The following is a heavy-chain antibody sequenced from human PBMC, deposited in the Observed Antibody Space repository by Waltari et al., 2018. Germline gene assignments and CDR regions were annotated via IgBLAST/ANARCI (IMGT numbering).Heavy chain of an antibody. D-gene: IGHD3-3*01. J-gene: IGHJ4*02. CDR3: XRVKFXEWLPQPAVLDX. CDR2: VXSGGRXM. V-gene: IGHV3-74*01. CDR1: GFAFSSYW. Sequence: VQLVXSGXGLVQPGGSLRLXCAASGFAFSSYWMHWVRQAPGKGLVXVARVXSGGRXMIYAXSVKGRFTISXDNAKNTLHLQMNSLRVXDTAVYYCXRVKFXEWLPQPAVLDXWGQGSLVIVSS.